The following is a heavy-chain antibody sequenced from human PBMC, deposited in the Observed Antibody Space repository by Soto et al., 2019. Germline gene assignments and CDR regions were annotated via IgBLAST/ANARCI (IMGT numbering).Heavy chain of an antibody. Sequence: EVQLVESGGGLVQPARSLRLSCAASGFTFDDYAMHWVRQAPGKGLEWVSGISWNSGSIGYADSVKGRFTISRDNAKNSLYLQMNSLRAVDTALYYCAKSTYGDYPFFDYWGQGTLVTVSS. CDR1: GFTFDDYA. J-gene: IGHJ4*02. CDR2: ISWNSGSI. D-gene: IGHD4-17*01. CDR3: AKSTYGDYPFFDY. V-gene: IGHV3-9*01.